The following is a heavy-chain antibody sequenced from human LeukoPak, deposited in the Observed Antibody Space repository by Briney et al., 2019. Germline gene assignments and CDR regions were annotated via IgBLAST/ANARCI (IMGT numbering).Heavy chain of an antibody. V-gene: IGHV3-48*01. J-gene: IGHJ3*02. Sequence: EGSLRVSCAASGFTFSSYSMNWVRQAPGKGLEWVSYISSSGGTIYYADSMKGRFTISRDNSKNTLYLQMNSLRAEDTAVYYCARGGSYLSAFDIWGQGTMVTVSS. CDR2: ISSSGGTI. D-gene: IGHD1-26*01. CDR1: GFTFSSYS. CDR3: ARGGSYLSAFDI.